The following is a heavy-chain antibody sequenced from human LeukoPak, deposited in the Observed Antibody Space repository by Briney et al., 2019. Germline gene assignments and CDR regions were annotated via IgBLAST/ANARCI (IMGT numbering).Heavy chain of an antibody. V-gene: IGHV3-21*04. CDR3: AKGTAMVSFYYYYYMDV. J-gene: IGHJ6*03. D-gene: IGHD5-18*01. Sequence: GGSLRLSCAASGFTFSRYSMNWVRQAPGKGLEWVSSISISSNYIDYADSVKGRFTISRDNAKNSLYLQMNSLRAEDTAVYYCAKGTAMVSFYYYYYMDVWGKGTTVTVSS. CDR1: GFTFSRYS. CDR2: ISISSNYI.